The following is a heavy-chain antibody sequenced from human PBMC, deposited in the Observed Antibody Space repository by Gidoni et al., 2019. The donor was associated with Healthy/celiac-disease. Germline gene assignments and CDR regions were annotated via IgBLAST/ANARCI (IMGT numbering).Heavy chain of an antibody. CDR3: ARVEEKYSSSHFDY. J-gene: IGHJ4*02. Sequence: QVQLQESGPGLVKPSQTLSLTCTVSGGSIRRGGYYWSWIRQHPGKGLEWIGYIYYSGSTYYNPSLKSRVTISVDTSKNQFSLKLSSVTAADTAVYYCARVEEKYSSSHFDYWGQGTLVTVSS. D-gene: IGHD6-6*01. CDR2: IYYSGST. V-gene: IGHV4-31*03. CDR1: GGSIRRGGYY.